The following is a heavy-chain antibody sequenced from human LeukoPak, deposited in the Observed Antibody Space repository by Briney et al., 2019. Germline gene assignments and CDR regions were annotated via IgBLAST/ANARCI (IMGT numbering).Heavy chain of an antibody. CDR2: ISSSSSYI. V-gene: IGHV3-21*01. J-gene: IGHJ1*01. D-gene: IGHD6-13*01. CDR3: ARATISSSWPTERY. Sequence: GGSLRLSCAASGFTFSSYSMNWVRQAPGKGLEWVSSISSSSSYIYYADSVKGRFTISRDSAKNSLYLQMNSLRAEDTAVYYCARATISSSWPTERYWGQGTLVTVSS. CDR1: GFTFSSYS.